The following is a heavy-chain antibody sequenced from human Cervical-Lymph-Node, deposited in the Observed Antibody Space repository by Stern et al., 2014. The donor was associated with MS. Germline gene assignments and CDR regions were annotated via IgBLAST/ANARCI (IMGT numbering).Heavy chain of an antibody. D-gene: IGHD1-1*01. CDR1: GYTFTNNW. V-gene: IGHV5-51*03. J-gene: IGHJ6*02. CDR3: ARPPPRRKWDDPNYGMDV. Sequence: EVQLVESGAEVKKPGESLKISCKGSGYTFTNNWIAWVRQMPGKGLEWMGIIYPDDSDIRYSPSLQGPVTISADNSPSTAYLQRSSRKAADSAVYYGARPPPRRKWDDPNYGMDVWGQGTTVTVSS. CDR2: IYPDDSDI.